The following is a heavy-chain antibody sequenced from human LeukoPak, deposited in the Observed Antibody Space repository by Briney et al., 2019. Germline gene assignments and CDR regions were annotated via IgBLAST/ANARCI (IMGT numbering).Heavy chain of an antibody. J-gene: IGHJ6*02. CDR3: ARGGGHPHYYYYGMDV. CDR1: GGSISSGDYY. D-gene: IGHD3-16*01. CDR2: IYYSGST. Sequence: PSETLSLTCTVSGGSISSGDYYWSWIRQPPGTGLEWIGYIYYSGSTYYNPSLKSRVTISVDTSKNQFSLKLSSVTAADTAVYYCARGGGHPHYYYYGMDVWGQGTTVTVSS. V-gene: IGHV4-30-4*01.